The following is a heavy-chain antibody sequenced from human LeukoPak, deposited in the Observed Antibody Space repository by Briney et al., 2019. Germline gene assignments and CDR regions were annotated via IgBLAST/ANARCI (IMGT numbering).Heavy chain of an antibody. V-gene: IGHV7-4-1*02. CDR3: ARDLGRIISYYYGMDV. CDR1: GYTFTSYA. CDR2: INTNTGKP. J-gene: IGHJ6*02. Sequence: ASVKDSCKASGYTFTSYAMNWVRQAPGQGLEWMGRINTNTGKPTYAQGFTGRFVFSLDTSVSTAYLQISSLKAEDTAVYYCARDLGRIISYYYGMDVWGQGTPVTVSS. D-gene: IGHD3-10*01.